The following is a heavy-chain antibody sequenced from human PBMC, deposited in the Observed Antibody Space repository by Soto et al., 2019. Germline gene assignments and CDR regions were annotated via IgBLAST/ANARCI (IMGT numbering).Heavy chain of an antibody. CDR2: IYYSGST. CDR1: GGSISSYY. V-gene: IGHV4-59*01. Sequence: PSETLSLTCTVSGGSISSYYWSWIRQPPGKGLEWIGYIYYSGSTNYNPSLKSRVTISVDTSKNQFSLKLSSVTAADTAVYYCARSAGCGGDCYNFDYWGQGTLVTVSS. J-gene: IGHJ4*02. CDR3: ARSAGCGGDCYNFDY. D-gene: IGHD2-21*02.